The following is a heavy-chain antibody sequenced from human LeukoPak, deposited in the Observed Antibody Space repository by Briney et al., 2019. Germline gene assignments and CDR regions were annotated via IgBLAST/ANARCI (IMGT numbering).Heavy chain of an antibody. V-gene: IGHV1-24*01. Sequence: ASVKVSCKVSGYTLTELSMHWVRQAPGKGLEWMGGFDPEDGETIYAQKFQGRVTMTEDTSTDTAYMELSSLRSEDTAVYYGATGVVVTARNWFDPWGQGTLVTVSS. CDR1: GYTLTELS. CDR3: ATGVVVTARNWFDP. D-gene: IGHD2-21*02. CDR2: FDPEDGET. J-gene: IGHJ5*02.